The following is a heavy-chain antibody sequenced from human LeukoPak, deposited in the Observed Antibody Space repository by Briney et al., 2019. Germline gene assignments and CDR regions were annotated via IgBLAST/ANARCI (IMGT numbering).Heavy chain of an antibody. Sequence: GGSLRLSCAASGFTFSSYRMYWVRHAPGKGLVWVSRINSDGSSTTYADSVKGRFTISRDNAKNTLYLQMNSLRAEDTAVYYCAKVRQVRGVIGFYFDYWGQGTLVTVSS. J-gene: IGHJ4*02. CDR3: AKVRQVRGVIGFYFDY. CDR2: INSDGSST. V-gene: IGHV3-74*01. D-gene: IGHD3-10*01. CDR1: GFTFSSYR.